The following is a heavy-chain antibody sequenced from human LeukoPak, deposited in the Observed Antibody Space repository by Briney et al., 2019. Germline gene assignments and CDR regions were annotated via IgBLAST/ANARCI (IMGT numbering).Heavy chain of an antibody. CDR2: IIPIFSTT. V-gene: IGHV1-69*01. CDR1: GGTFRRYA. Sequence: SVKVSCKASGGTFRRYAISWVRQAPGQGLEWMGVIIPIFSTTNYAQKFQGRVTITADESTSTAYMELSSLRSEDTAVYYCARMHSGSYSLYYYYYMDVWAKGTTVTISS. CDR3: ARMHSGSYSLYYYYYMDV. D-gene: IGHD3-10*01. J-gene: IGHJ6*03.